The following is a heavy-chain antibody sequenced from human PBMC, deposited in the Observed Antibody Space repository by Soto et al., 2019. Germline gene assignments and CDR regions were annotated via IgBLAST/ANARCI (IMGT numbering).Heavy chain of an antibody. CDR1: GFIFEDYA. J-gene: IGHJ4*02. D-gene: IGHD1-26*01. Sequence: EVQLVESGGGLVQPGRSLRLSCAASGFIFEDYAMHWVRQAPGKGLEWVSGISWNSGNIGYADSVKGRFTISRDNAKNSLYLQMNSLRADDTALYYCAQDTGSHYYWGQGTLVTVSS. CDR2: ISWNSGNI. CDR3: AQDTGSHYY. V-gene: IGHV3-9*01.